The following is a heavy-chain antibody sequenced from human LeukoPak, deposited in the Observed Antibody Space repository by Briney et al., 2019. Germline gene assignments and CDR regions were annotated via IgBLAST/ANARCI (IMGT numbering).Heavy chain of an antibody. CDR1: GFPFSGYW. V-gene: IGHV3-7*04. CDR3: ARRMVATNLDY. Sequence: PGGSLRLSCAASGFPFSGYWMTWVRQAPGRGLEWVATIKEDGSEAYFGDSVKGRFAISRDNAKNSLYLQMNSLRGEDTAVYYCARRMVATNLDYWGQGTPVTVSS. CDR2: IKEDGSEA. J-gene: IGHJ4*02. D-gene: IGHD2-21*02.